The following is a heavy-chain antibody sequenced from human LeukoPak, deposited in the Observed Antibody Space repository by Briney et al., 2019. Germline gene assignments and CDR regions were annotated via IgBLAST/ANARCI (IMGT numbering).Heavy chain of an antibody. Sequence: SVKVSCNTSGHTYRHFAISWARHAPGQGLECMGAIITIFTTPNYAQNFQGRVAITADESTSTAYMELSSLRSEDTAVYFCARGVFSGYDKAFDIWGQGTMVTVSS. CDR3: ARGVFSGYDKAFDI. CDR1: GHTYRHFA. J-gene: IGHJ3*02. D-gene: IGHD5-12*01. CDR2: IITIFTTP. V-gene: IGHV1-69*01.